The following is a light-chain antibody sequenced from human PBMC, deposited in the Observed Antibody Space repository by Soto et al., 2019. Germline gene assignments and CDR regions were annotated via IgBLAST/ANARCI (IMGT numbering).Light chain of an antibody. Sequence: QSFRTQPASVSGSPGQSIPIACTGTISDVGGYNYVSWYQQHPGKAPKLMIYEVSNRPSGVSNRFSGSKSGNTASLTISGLQAEDEADYYCSSYTSIITLYVFGSGTKATLL. CDR2: EVS. CDR1: ISDVGGYNY. CDR3: SSYTSIITLYV. J-gene: IGLJ1*01. V-gene: IGLV2-14*01.